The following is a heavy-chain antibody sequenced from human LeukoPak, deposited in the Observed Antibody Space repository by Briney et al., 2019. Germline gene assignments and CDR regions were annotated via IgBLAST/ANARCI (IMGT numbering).Heavy chain of an antibody. CDR3: AKTHYYDSSGVPGDY. Sequence: GGSLRLSCAASGFTFSSYWMSWVRQAPGKGLEWVAVISHDGSNPYYADSVKGRFTISRDNSKNTLYLQMSSLRAEDTAVYYCAKTHYYDSSGVPGDYWGQGTLVTVSS. V-gene: IGHV3-30*18. D-gene: IGHD3-22*01. CDR1: GFTFSSYW. CDR2: ISHDGSNP. J-gene: IGHJ4*02.